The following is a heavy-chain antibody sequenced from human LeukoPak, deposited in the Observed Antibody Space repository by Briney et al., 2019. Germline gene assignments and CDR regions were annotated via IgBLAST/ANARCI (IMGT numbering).Heavy chain of an antibody. D-gene: IGHD3-10*01. Sequence: GGSLRLSCAASGFTVSSNYMSWVRQAPGKGLEWVSVIYSGGSTYYADSVKGRFTISRDNSKNTLYLQMNSLRAEDTAVYYCAKERVTMVRGVLDAFDIWGQGTMVTVSS. V-gene: IGHV3-66*01. CDR3: AKERVTMVRGVLDAFDI. CDR2: IYSGGST. CDR1: GFTVSSNY. J-gene: IGHJ3*02.